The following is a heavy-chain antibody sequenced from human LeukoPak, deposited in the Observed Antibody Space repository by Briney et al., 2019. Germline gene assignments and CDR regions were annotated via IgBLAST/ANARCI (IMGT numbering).Heavy chain of an antibody. CDR3: ANEYYYDSSGYYDY. V-gene: IGHV3-23*01. J-gene: IGHJ4*02. CDR2: ISGTDGST. D-gene: IGHD3-22*01. CDR1: GFTFSSYA. Sequence: QPGGSLRLSCAASGFTFSSYAMSWVRQAPGKGLEWVSAISGTDGSTYYADSVKGRFTISRDNSKNTLYLQMNSLRAEDTAVYYCANEYYYDSSGYYDYWGQGTLVTVSS.